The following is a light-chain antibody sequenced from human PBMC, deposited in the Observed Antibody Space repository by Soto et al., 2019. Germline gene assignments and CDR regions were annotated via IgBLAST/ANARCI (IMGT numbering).Light chain of an antibody. CDR1: QSVSSSY. V-gene: IGKV3-20*01. J-gene: IGKJ3*01. Sequence: EIVLTQSPGTLSLSPGERATLSCRASQSVSSSYLAWYQQKPGQAPRLLIYGASGRATGIPDRFSGSGSGTDFTLTISRLQPEDFVLYYCQQYGSSRGFTFGPGTKVDIK. CDR3: QQYGSSRGFT. CDR2: GAS.